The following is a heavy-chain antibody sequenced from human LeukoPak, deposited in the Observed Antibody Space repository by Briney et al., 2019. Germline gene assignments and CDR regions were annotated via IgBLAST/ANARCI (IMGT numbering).Heavy chain of an antibody. CDR2: ISGSGGGT. CDR1: GFTFSSYA. D-gene: IGHD3-10*01. CDR3: AKSVYDVSGSYTFYY. Sequence: PGGSLRLSCAASGFTFSSYAMSWVRQAPGKGLEWVSAISGSGGGTYYADSVKGRFTISRDNSKNTLYLQMNSLRGEDTAVYYCAKSVYDVSGSYTFYYWGQGTLVTVSS. J-gene: IGHJ4*01. V-gene: IGHV3-23*01.